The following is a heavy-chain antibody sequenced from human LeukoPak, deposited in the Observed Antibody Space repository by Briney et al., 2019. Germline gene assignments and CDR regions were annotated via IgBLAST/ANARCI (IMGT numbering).Heavy chain of an antibody. J-gene: IGHJ6*02. CDR2: IVVGSGNT. V-gene: IGHV1-58*01. D-gene: IGHD1-26*01. Sequence: GASVKVSCKASGFTFTSSAVQWVRQARGQRLEWIGWIVVGSGNTNYAQKFQERVTITRDMSTSTAYMELSSLRSEDTAVYYCAAGGPSGSYGYYYGMDVWGQGTTVTVSS. CDR3: AAGGPSGSYGYYYGMDV. CDR1: GFTFTSSA.